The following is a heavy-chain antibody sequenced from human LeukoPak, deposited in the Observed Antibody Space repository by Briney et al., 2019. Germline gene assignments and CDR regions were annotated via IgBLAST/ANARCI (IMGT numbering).Heavy chain of an antibody. V-gene: IGHV3-23*01. CDR1: GFTFSSYA. Sequence: GGSLRLSCAASGFTFSSYAMSWVRQAPGKGLEWVSGISLDGATTYYAGSVEGRFTISRDNSKNTLYLQMNSLRAEDTAVYYCAKKAAAGTFYDYWGQGTLVTVSS. J-gene: IGHJ4*02. CDR2: ISLDGATT. CDR3: AKKAAAGTFYDY. D-gene: IGHD6-13*01.